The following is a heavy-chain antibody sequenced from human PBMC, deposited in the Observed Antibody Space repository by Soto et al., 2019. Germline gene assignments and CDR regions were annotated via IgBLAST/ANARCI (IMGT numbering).Heavy chain of an antibody. D-gene: IGHD3-22*01. CDR1: GYTFPTYG. J-gene: IGHJ4*02. Sequence: QVQLVQSGAELKKPGASVKVSCKASGYTFPTYGITWLRQAPGQGLEWMGWMIGDNGDSEFPERLQDRLTLTRDTYASTAYMELRSLTSGDTAVYFCARVRRYDSPEYYYFVLWGQGTLVTVSS. CDR3: ARVRRYDSPEYYYFVL. CDR2: MIGDNGDS. V-gene: IGHV1-18*01.